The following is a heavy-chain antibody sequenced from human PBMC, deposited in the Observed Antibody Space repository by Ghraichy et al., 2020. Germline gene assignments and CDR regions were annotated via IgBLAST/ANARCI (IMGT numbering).Heavy chain of an antibody. CDR2: IIPILGIA. D-gene: IGHD7-27*01. Sequence: SVKVSCKASGGTFSSYAISWVRQAPGQGLEWMGRIIPILGIANYAQKFQGRVTITADKSTSTAYMELSSLRSEDTAVYYCARDNWGIRGPFDYWGQGTLVTVSS. V-gene: IGHV1-69*04. CDR3: ARDNWGIRGPFDY. J-gene: IGHJ4*02. CDR1: GGTFSSYA.